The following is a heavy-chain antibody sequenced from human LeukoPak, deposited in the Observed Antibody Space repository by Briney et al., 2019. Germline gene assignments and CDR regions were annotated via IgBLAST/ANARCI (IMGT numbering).Heavy chain of an antibody. CDR1: GGSISSSSYY. D-gene: IGHD3-22*01. CDR2: INHSGST. J-gene: IGHJ1*01. V-gene: IGHV4-39*07. Sequence: PSETLSLTCSVSGGSISSSSYYWGWIRQPPGKGLEWIGEINHSGSTNYNPSLKSRVTISVDTSKIQFSLKLSSVTAADTAVYYCARRGGYYLRHFQHWGQGTLVTVSS. CDR3: ARRGGYYLRHFQH.